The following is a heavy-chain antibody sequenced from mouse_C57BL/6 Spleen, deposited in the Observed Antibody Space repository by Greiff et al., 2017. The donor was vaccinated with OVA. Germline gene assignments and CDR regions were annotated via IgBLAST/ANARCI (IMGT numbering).Heavy chain of an antibody. V-gene: IGHV1-64*01. CDR2: IHPNSGRT. CDR1: GYTFTSYW. J-gene: IGHJ3*01. Sequence: VQLQQPGAELVKPGASVKLSCKASGYTFTSYWMHWVKQRPGQGLEWIGMIHPNSGRTNYNEKFKSKATLTVDKSSSTAYMQLSSRTSEDSAVYYCAREDDYSPFAYWGQGTLVTVSA. CDR3: AREDDYSPFAY. D-gene: IGHD2-4*01.